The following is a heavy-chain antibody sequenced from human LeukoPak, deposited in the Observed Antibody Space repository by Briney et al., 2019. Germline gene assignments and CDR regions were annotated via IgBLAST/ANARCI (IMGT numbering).Heavy chain of an antibody. CDR2: INPNSGGT. V-gene: IGHV1-2*02. J-gene: IGHJ4*02. CDR3: ARVRPYYGDALDY. D-gene: IGHD4-17*01. CDR1: GYTFTGYY. Sequence: ASVKVSCKASGYTFTGYYMHWVRQAPGQGLERMGWINPNSGGTNYAQKFQGRVTMTRDTSISTAYMELSRLRSDDTAVYYCARVRPYYGDALDYWGQGTLVTVSS.